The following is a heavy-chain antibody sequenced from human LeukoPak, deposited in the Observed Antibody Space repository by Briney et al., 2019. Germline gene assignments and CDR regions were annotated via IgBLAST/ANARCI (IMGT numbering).Heavy chain of an antibody. CDR1: GFTFSSYG. CDR2: IWYDGSNK. D-gene: IGHD5-18*01. CDR3: ARDAGDTAMVNYFDY. V-gene: IGHV3-33*01. Sequence: GGSLRLSCAASGFTFSSYGMHWVRQAPGKGLEWVAVIWYDGSNKYYADSVKGRFTIFRDNSKNTLYLQMNSLRAEDTAVYYCARDAGDTAMVNYFDYWGQGTLVTVSS. J-gene: IGHJ4*02.